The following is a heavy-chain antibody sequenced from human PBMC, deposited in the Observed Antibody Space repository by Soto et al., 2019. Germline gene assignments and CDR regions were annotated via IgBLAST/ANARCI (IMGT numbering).Heavy chain of an antibody. J-gene: IGHJ4*01. CDR1: GYAFSNYW. Sequence: GESLKISCEGSGYAFSNYWINWVRQVSGKGLEWMGRLDPTDYFTNYSPSFQGHVTFSVDKSTSTAYVQWSRLKASDTAMYYCGRQGSDGYHICNWGQETLFTVSS. CDR2: LDPTDYFT. CDR3: GRQGSDGYHICN. D-gene: IGHD3-16*01. V-gene: IGHV5-10-1*01.